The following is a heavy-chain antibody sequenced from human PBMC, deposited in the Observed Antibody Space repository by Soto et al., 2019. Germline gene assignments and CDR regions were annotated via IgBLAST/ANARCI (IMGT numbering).Heavy chain of an antibody. D-gene: IGHD7-27*01. V-gene: IGHV3-23*01. CDR1: GFTFINYA. J-gene: IGHJ2*01. CDR2: TTASGSLT. CDR3: AKEPWGATYFDL. Sequence: EVQLMESGGGVVQPGGSLRLSCAASGFTFINYAISWVRQAPGKGLEWISGTTASGSLTYYADSVKGRFTVSRDNSKNTLYLQMNSLRVEDTAVYFCAKEPWGATYFDLWGRGTLVTVSS.